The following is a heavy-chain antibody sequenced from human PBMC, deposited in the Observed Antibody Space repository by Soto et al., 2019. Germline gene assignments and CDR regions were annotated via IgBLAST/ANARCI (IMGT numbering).Heavy chain of an antibody. CDR2: RYYSGST. V-gene: IGHV4-61*01. CDR1: GGSVSSGSYY. Sequence: PSETLSLTCTVSGGSVSSGSYYWSWIRQPPGKGLEWIGYRYYSGSTNYNPSLKSRVTISVDTSKNQFSLKLNSVTAADTAVYYCAREFNSGPYYYYGMDVWGQGSTVTVSS. J-gene: IGHJ6*02. D-gene: IGHD1-20*01. CDR3: AREFNSGPYYYYGMDV.